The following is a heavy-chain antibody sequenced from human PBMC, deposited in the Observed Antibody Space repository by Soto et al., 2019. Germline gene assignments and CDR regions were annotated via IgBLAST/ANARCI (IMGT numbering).Heavy chain of an antibody. CDR2: IWYDGSNK. V-gene: IGHV3-33*01. J-gene: IGHJ6*02. Sequence: GGSLRLSCAASGFTFSSYGMHWVRQAPGKGLEWVAVIWYDGSNKYYADSVKGRFTISRDNSKNTLYLQMNSLRAEDTAVYYCAREEEWEPTYYYYGMDVWGQGTTVTVSS. CDR1: GFTFSSYG. CDR3: AREEEWEPTYYYYGMDV. D-gene: IGHD1-26*01.